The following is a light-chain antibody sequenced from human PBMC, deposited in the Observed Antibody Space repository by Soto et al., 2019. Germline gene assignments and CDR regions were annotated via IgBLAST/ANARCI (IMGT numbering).Light chain of an antibody. Sequence: IEMTQSPSSLSASVGDRVTISCRASQSIGTYVNWYQQKPGKAPDLLIRAASSLQSGVPSRFSGSGSGTDFTLTISSLQPEDFATYSCQQSYSTPPTFGQGTKMEIK. J-gene: IGKJ1*01. V-gene: IGKV1-39*01. CDR1: QSIGTY. CDR3: QQSYSTPPT. CDR2: AAS.